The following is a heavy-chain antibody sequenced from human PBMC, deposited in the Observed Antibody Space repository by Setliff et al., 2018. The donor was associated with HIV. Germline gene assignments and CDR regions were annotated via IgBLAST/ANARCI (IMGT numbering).Heavy chain of an antibody. V-gene: IGHV4-59*01. Sequence: SETLSLTCTVFGGSISGYYWSWIRQPPGKGLEWIGYIYYSGSTNYNPSLKSRVTISVDTSKNQFSLKLSSVIAADTAVYYCARIFGDQGYYYGMDVWGQGTTVTVSS. CDR3: ARIFGDQGYYYGMDV. J-gene: IGHJ6*02. CDR2: IYYSGST. D-gene: IGHD3-3*01. CDR1: GGSISGYY.